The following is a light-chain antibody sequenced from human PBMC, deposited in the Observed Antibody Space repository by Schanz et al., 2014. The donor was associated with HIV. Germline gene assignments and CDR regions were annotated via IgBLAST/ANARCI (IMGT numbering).Light chain of an antibody. V-gene: IGKV4-1*01. CDR2: WAS. J-gene: IGKJ5*01. CDR1: QTVLYSSNNKNY. CDR3: LQHNAYPLT. Sequence: DIVMTQSPDSLAVSLGGRATINCKSSQTVLYSSNNKNYLAWYQQKPGQPPKLLIYWASTRDSGVPDRFSGSGSATDFTLTITTLQPEDFATYYCLQHNAYPLTFGQGTRLDI.